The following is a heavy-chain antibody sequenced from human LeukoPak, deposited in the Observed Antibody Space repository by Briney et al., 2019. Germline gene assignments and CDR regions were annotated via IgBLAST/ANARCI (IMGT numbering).Heavy chain of an antibody. CDR3: ARTDSYYDSSGYWHYYFDY. CDR1: GYSISSGYY. CDR2: IYHSGST. D-gene: IGHD3-22*01. V-gene: IGHV4-38-2*01. J-gene: IGHJ4*02. Sequence: PSETLSLTCAVSGYSISSGYYWAWIRQPPGKGLEWLGSIYHSGSTNYNPSLKNRVTISVDTSKNQFSLKLSSVTAADTAVYYCARTDSYYDSSGYWHYYFDYWGQGTLVTVSS.